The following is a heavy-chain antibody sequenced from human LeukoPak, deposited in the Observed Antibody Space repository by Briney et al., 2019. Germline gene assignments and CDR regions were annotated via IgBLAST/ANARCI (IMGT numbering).Heavy chain of an antibody. CDR1: GGSFSGYY. J-gene: IGHJ3*02. CDR2: INHSGST. Sequence: PSETLSLTCAVYGGSFSGYYWSWIRQPPGKGLEWIGEINHSGSTNYNPSLKSRVTISVDTSKNQFSLKLSSVTAADTARYYCARDGPYDSGAFEIWGQGTMVAVSS. D-gene: IGHD3-22*01. CDR3: ARDGPYDSGAFEI. V-gene: IGHV4-34*01.